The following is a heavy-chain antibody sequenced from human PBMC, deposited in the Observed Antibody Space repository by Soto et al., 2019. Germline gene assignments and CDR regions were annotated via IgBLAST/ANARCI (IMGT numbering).Heavy chain of an antibody. CDR3: ARDTMVRGAPYGMDV. CDR2: ISAYNGNT. CDR1: GYTFTSYG. Sequence: ASVKVSCKASGYTFTSYGISWVRQATGQGLEWMGWISAYNGNTNYAQKLQGRVTMTTDTSTSTAYMELRSLRSDDTAVYYCARDTMVRGAPYGMDVWGQGTTVTVSS. J-gene: IGHJ6*02. V-gene: IGHV1-18*01. D-gene: IGHD3-10*01.